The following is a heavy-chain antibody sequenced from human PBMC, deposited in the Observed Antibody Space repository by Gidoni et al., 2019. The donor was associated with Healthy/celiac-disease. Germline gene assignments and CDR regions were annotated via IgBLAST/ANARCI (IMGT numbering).Heavy chain of an antibody. CDR1: VFSLSTSGVG. D-gene: IGHD4-17*01. J-gene: IGHJ4*02. Sequence: QITLKESGPTLVKPTQTLTLTCTFSVFSLSTSGVGVGWFRQPPGKALEWFALIYWDDDKRYSPSLKSRLTITKDTSKNQVVLTMTNVDPVDTATYYCAHWVRARADYFLPFDYWGQGTLVTVSS. V-gene: IGHV2-5*02. CDR2: IYWDDDK. CDR3: AHWVRARADYFLPFDY.